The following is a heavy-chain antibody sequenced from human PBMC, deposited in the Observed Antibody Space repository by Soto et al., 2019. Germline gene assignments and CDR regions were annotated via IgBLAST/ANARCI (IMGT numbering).Heavy chain of an antibody. V-gene: IGHV4-59*01. D-gene: IGHD3-9*01. J-gene: IGHJ4*02. CDR1: GGSISSYY. CDR2: IYYSGST. CDR3: ARASLRYFDWLYFDY. Sequence: PSETLSLTCTVSGGSISSYYWSWIRQPPGKGLEWIGYIYYSGSTNYNPSLKSRVTISVDTSKNQFSLKLSSVTAADTAVYYCARASLRYFDWLYFDYWGQGTLVTVSS.